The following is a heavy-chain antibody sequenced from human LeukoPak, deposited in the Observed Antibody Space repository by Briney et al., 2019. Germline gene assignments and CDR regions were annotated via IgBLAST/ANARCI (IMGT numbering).Heavy chain of an antibody. Sequence: GASVKVSCKASGYTFSTYGISWVRQAPGQRLEWMGWISVYSGDTNYAQKFQGRVTMTTDTSTSTAYMELRSLRSDDTAVYYCARFFAGYSYGIDFDYWGQGTLVTVSS. D-gene: IGHD5-18*01. J-gene: IGHJ4*02. V-gene: IGHV1-18*01. CDR1: GYTFSTYG. CDR2: ISVYSGDT. CDR3: ARFFAGYSYGIDFDY.